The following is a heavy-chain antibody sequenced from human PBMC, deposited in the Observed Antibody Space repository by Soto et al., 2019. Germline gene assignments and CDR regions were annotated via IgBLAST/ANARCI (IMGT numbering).Heavy chain of an antibody. J-gene: IGHJ4*02. Sequence: GSLRLSCAASGFTFSSYAMHWVRQAPGKGLEWLAVISYDESNKYYADSVKGRFTISRDNSKNTLYLQMNSLRAEDTAVYYCAKKLRSGYTSSWSLESWGQGTLVTVSS. CDR1: GFTFSSYA. CDR3: AKKLRSGYTSSWSLES. V-gene: IGHV3-30-3*02. CDR2: ISYDESNK. D-gene: IGHD6-13*01.